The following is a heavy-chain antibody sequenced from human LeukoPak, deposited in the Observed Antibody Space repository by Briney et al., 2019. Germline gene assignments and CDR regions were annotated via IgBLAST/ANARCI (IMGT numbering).Heavy chain of an antibody. J-gene: IGHJ6*02. CDR3: AKDCHTGIAVAGTCYYYYGMDV. Sequence: PGGSLRLSCAASGFTFSSYAMSWVRQAPGKGLEWVSAISGSGGSTYYADSVKGRFTISRDNSKNTLYLQMNSLRAEDTAVYYCAKDCHTGIAVAGTCYYYYGMDVWGQGTTVTVSS. V-gene: IGHV3-23*01. CDR2: ISGSGGST. CDR1: GFTFSSYA. D-gene: IGHD6-19*01.